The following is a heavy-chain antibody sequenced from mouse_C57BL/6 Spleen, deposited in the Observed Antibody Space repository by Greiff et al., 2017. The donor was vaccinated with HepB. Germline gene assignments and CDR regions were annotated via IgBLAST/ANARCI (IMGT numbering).Heavy chain of an antibody. CDR3: TTPYYYGRDWYFDV. CDR1: GFNIKDDY. CDR2: IDPENGDT. J-gene: IGHJ1*03. Sequence: VQLQQSGAELVRPGASVKLSCTASGFNIKDDYMHWVKQRPDQGLEWIGWIDPENGDTEYASKFQGKATITADTSSNTAYLQLRSLTSEDTAVYYCTTPYYYGRDWYFDVWGTGTTVTVSS. V-gene: IGHV14-4*01. D-gene: IGHD1-1*01.